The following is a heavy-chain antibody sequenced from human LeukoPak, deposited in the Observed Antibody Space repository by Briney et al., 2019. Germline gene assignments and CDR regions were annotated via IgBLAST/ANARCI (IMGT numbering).Heavy chain of an antibody. CDR3: ARDRELGV. J-gene: IGHJ6*02. D-gene: IGHD1-26*01. V-gene: IGHV4-59*01. CDR2: IYDSVNA. CDR1: GGSISNFY. Sequence: SETLSLTCTVSGGSISNFYWSWIRQSPGKGLEWIGYIYDSVNANYNPSLKSRVTISVDMSRNQFSLKLNSVTAADTAIYYCARDRELGVWGQGTTVTVSS.